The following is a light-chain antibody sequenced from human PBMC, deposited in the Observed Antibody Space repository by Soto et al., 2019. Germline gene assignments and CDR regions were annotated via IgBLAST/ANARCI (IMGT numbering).Light chain of an antibody. J-gene: IGKJ2*01. V-gene: IGKV3-15*01. Sequence: EIVMTQSLATLSVSPGERATLSCRASQSVSSNLAWYQQKPGQAPRLLIYGASTRATGIPARFSGSGSGTEFTLTISSLQSEDFAVYYCQQYNNWPPGVTFGQGTKLEIK. CDR2: GAS. CDR1: QSVSSN. CDR3: QQYNNWPPGVT.